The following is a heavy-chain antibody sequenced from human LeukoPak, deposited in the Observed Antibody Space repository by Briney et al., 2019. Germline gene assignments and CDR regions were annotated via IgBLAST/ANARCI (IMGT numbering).Heavy chain of an antibody. CDR1: RFTFSSYW. Sequence: GSLRLCCAASRFTFSSYWMHWVRQAPGKGLVWVSRINGDGSSTSYADSVKGRFTISRDNAKNTLYLQMNSLRAEDTAVYYCARGGAGRSFDYWGQGTLVTVSS. CDR2: INGDGSST. CDR3: ARGGAGRSFDY. D-gene: IGHD6-13*01. V-gene: IGHV3-74*01. J-gene: IGHJ4*02.